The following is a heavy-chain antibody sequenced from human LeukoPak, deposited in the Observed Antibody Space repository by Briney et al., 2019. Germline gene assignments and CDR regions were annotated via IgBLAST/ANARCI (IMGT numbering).Heavy chain of an antibody. CDR1: GFTFSSYA. CDR2: ISYDGSNK. J-gene: IGHJ6*02. Sequence: GGSLRLSCAASGFTFSSYAMHWVRQAPGKGLEWVAVISYDGSNKYYADSVKGRFTISRDNSKNTLYLQMNSLRAEDTAVYYCARDPSTGHYYYYGMDVWGQGTTVTVSS. V-gene: IGHV3-30-3*01. CDR3: ARDPSTGHYYYYGMDV. D-gene: IGHD2-8*02.